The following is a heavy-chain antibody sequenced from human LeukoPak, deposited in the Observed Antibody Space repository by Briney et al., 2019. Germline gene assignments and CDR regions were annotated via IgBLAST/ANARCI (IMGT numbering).Heavy chain of an antibody. CDR2: INPNSGGT. Sequence: ASVKVSCKASGYTFTGYYMHWERQAPGQGLEWMGWINPNSGGTNYAQKFQGRVTMTRDTSISTAYMELSRLRSDDTAVYYCAKEGVPAAMIGWFDPWGQGTLVTVSS. D-gene: IGHD2-2*01. CDR3: AKEGVPAAMIGWFDP. J-gene: IGHJ5*02. CDR1: GYTFTGYY. V-gene: IGHV1-2*02.